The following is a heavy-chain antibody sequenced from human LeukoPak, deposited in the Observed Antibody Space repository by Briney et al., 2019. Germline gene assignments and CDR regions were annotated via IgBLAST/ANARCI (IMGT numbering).Heavy chain of an antibody. J-gene: IGHJ4*02. CDR3: ARVSGSGCVDF. D-gene: IGHD6-19*01. CDR1: GSTVSSTY. CDR2: IYSGGDT. Sequence: PGGSLRLSCAASGSTVSSTYMSWVRQAPGKGLEWVSVIYSGGDTYYADSVKGRLTISRDNSKNTLYLQMNSLRAEDTAVYYCARVSGSGCVDFWGQGTLVTVSS. V-gene: IGHV3-66*01.